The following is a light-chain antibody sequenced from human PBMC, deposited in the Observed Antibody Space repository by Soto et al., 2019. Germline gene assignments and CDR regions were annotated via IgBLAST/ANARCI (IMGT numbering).Light chain of an antibody. Sequence: NVLTLSRRTLILSKGERATLSCRASQSVSSSYLAWYQQKPGQAPRLLIYGASSRATGIPDRFSGSGSGTDFTLTISRLEPEDFAVYYCQQYGSSPSWTFGQGTKV. CDR2: GAS. J-gene: IGKJ1*01. CDR1: QSVSSSY. CDR3: QQYGSSPSWT. V-gene: IGKV3-20*01.